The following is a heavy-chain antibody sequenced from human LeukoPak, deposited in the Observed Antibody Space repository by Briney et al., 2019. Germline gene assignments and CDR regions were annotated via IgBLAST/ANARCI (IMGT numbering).Heavy chain of an antibody. J-gene: IGHJ4*02. CDR3: ARGFCNVDSCFEGTFGY. V-gene: IGHV3-64*02. Sequence: GGSLRLSCAASGFSFSTHAMHWVRQAPGKGLEYVSGISSNGATKYYGDSVKGRFTISRDNSNNMVHLQMGSLRPEDMAVYYCARGFCNVDSCFEGTFGYWGQGTLVTVSS. CDR1: GFSFSTHA. D-gene: IGHD2-15*01. CDR2: ISSNGATK.